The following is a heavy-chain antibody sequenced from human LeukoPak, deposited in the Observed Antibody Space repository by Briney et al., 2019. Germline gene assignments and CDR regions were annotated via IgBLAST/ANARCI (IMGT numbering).Heavy chain of an antibody. CDR2: IYYSGST. D-gene: IGHD3-22*01. J-gene: IGHJ4*02. CDR3: ARYEVTMIVVGG. V-gene: IGHV4-39*01. CDR1: GGSISGYY. Sequence: SETLSLTCTVSGGSISGYYWGWIRQPPGKGLEWIGSIYYSGSTYYNPSLKSRVTISVDTSKNQFSLKLSSVTAADTAVYYCARYEVTMIVVGGWGQGTLVTVSS.